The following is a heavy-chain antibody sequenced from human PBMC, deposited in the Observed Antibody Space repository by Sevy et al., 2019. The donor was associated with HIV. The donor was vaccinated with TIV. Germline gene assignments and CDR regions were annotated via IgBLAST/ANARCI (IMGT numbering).Heavy chain of an antibody. CDR3: ARAPYSYGYVDY. D-gene: IGHD5-18*01. CDR1: GGTFSSYA. CDR2: IIPIFGTA. Sequence: ASVKVSCKASGGTFSSYAISWVRQAPGQGLEWMGGIIPIFGTANYAQKFQGRVTITADESTSTAYMELSSLRSEDTAVYYCARAPYSYGYVDYWGQGTLVTVSS. J-gene: IGHJ4*02. V-gene: IGHV1-69*13.